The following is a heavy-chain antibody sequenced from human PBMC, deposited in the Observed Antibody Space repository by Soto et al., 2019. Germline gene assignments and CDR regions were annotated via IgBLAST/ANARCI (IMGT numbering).Heavy chain of an antibody. Sequence: QVQLQESGPGLVKPSETLSLTCTVSDDSSSNYKWSWIRQPPGRRLEWIGYIDSNGGTSYNPSLQCRVTTSIDTSTKQFILKLSSVAAAYTAVDYCVRQGVGRLQGLVDVWGQGTTVTVSS. D-gene: IGHD4-4*01. CDR2: IDSNGGT. CDR1: DDSSSNYK. J-gene: IGHJ6*02. CDR3: VRQGVGRLQGLVDV. V-gene: IGHV4-59*08.